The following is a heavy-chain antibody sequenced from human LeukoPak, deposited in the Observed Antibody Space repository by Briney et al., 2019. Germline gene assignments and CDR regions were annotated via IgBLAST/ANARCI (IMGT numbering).Heavy chain of an antibody. D-gene: IGHD1-26*01. CDR3: ARIGGSHLFDF. Sequence: GGSLRLSCAASGFTFSNYGMSWVRQAAGQGLEWVAIIKEDGREKYYVDSVKGRFTISRDNAKNTLYLQMNSLRADDTAVYYCARIGGSHLFDFWGQGTLVTVSS. J-gene: IGHJ4*02. CDR1: GFTFSNYG. CDR2: IKEDGREK. V-gene: IGHV3-7*01.